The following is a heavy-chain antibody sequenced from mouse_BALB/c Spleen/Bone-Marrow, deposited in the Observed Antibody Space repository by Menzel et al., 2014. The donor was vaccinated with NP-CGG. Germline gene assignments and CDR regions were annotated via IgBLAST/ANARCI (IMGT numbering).Heavy chain of an antibody. CDR2: INPYNGDT. CDR3: GGQDGYYGGFAY. J-gene: IGHJ3*01. Sequence: EVQLQQSGPELVKPGASLKISCKASGYSFTGYFMNWVKQSHGKSLEWIGRINPYNGDTFYNQKFKGKATLTIDKSSSTAHMELLSLTSEDSAVYYCGGQDGYYGGFAYWGQGTLVTVSA. D-gene: IGHD2-3*01. V-gene: IGHV1-37*01. CDR1: GYSFTGYF.